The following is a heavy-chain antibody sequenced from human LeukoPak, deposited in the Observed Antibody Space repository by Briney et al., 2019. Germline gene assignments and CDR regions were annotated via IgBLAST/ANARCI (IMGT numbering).Heavy chain of an antibody. CDR3: ARPRVVRGATTGWFDP. J-gene: IGHJ5*02. D-gene: IGHD3-10*01. CDR1: GGSFSGYY. V-gene: IGHV4-34*01. Sequence: SETLSLTCAVYGGSFSGYYWSWIRQPPGKGLEWIGEINHSGSTNYNPSLTSRVTISVDTSKNQFSLKLSSVTAADTAVYYCARPRVVRGATTGWFDPWGREPWSPSPQ. CDR2: INHSGST.